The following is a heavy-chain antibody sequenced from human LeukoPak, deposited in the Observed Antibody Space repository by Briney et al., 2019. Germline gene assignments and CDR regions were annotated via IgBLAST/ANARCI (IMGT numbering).Heavy chain of an antibody. J-gene: IGHJ3*02. CDR1: GGSVTGYF. V-gene: IGHV4-59*08. CDR3: ANLLRWQKGDAFDI. Sequence: SETLSLTCTVSGGSVTGYFWSWIRQPPGKGLEWLGYVFYEGNTRYNPSLESRVTTSVDTTKKQFSLKLSSVTAADTAVYYCANLLRWQKGDAFDIWGQGTMVTVSS. D-gene: IGHD4-23*01. CDR2: VFYEGNT.